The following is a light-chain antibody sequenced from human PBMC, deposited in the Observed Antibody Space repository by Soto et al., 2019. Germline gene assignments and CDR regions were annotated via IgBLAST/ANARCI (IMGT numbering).Light chain of an antibody. CDR1: QSVSSNS. Sequence: ETVLTQSPGTLSLSPGERATLSCRASQSVSSNSLAWYQQKPGQAPRLLMYGASTRATGIPDRFSGSGSGTDFTLTISRLEPEDFAVYYCQQFGRSPPSWTFGQGTKVEIK. CDR3: QQFGRSPPSWT. CDR2: GAS. J-gene: IGKJ1*01. V-gene: IGKV3-20*01.